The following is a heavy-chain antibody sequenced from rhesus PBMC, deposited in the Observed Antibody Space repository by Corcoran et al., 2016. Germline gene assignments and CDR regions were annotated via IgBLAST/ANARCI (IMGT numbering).Heavy chain of an antibody. CDR3: AGADSGSGI. CDR2: IYGGSRST. J-gene: IGHJ4*01. CDR1: GFTFSNSR. V-gene: IGHV4S18*01. D-gene: IGHD6-25*01. Sequence: VQLVESGAGLVQPGGSLRLTCAASGFTFSNSRMSWVRHAPGKGLEWVGYIYGGSRSTTYNPSLRGHVTSSTDTCKNQYTLKLRSVTAAGTAVSYCAGADSGSGIWGQGVLVTVSS.